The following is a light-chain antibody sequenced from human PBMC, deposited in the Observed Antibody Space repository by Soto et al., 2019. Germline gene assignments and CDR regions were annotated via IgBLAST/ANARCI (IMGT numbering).Light chain of an antibody. CDR3: NSYTSGTTLVV. CDR2: EVS. V-gene: IGLV2-14*01. J-gene: IGLJ2*01. CDR1: SSDVGGINY. Sequence: QSALTQPASVSRSPGQSITISCTGTSSDVGGINYVSWYQQYPGKAPKLMIYEVSNRPSGVSNRFSGSKSGNTASLTISGLQAEDEADYYCNSYTSGTTLVVFGGGTKLTVL.